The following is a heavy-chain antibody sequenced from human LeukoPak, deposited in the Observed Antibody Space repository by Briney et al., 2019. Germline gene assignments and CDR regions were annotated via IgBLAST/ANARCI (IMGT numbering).Heavy chain of an antibody. Sequence: GASVKVSCKASGYTFTGYYMHWVRQAPGQGLEWMGWINPNSGGTNYAQKFQGGVTMTRDTSISTAYMELSRLRSDDTAVYYCARDKGTRYSSSWYDYWGQGTLVTVSS. CDR3: ARDKGTRYSSSWYDY. CDR1: GYTFTGYY. CDR2: INPNSGGT. V-gene: IGHV1-2*02. J-gene: IGHJ4*02. D-gene: IGHD6-13*01.